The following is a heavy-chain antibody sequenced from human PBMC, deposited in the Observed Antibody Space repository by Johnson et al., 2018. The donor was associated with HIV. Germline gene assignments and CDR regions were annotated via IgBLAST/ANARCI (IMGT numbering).Heavy chain of an antibody. CDR3: ARVLYYYGSGSYYVRAFDI. J-gene: IGHJ3*02. D-gene: IGHD3-10*01. Sequence: VQLVESGGGLVQPGGSLRLSCAVSGFTFSNYAMSWVRQTPGKRLEWVSAISDSGGTTYYADSVQGRFTISRDNAKNSLYLQMNSLRAEDTAVYYCARVLYYYGSGSYYVRAFDIWGQGTMVTVSS. V-gene: IGHV3-23*04. CDR2: ISDSGGTT. CDR1: GFTFSNYA.